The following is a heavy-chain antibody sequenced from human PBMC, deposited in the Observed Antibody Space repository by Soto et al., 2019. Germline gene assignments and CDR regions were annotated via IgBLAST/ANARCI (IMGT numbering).Heavy chain of an antibody. Sequence: QVQLVQSEAEVKKPGASLKVSCRASGYNFANYGISWVRQAPGQGLEWTGWISAQNGDTKYGQNAQRRHTMTADTSTSTANIEMWSLRSDDTAVYYCARDAAYNDFWGGVMELYSYNMDVWGQGTTVTV. CDR2: ISAQNGDT. D-gene: IGHD3-3*01. J-gene: IGHJ6*02. V-gene: IGHV1-18*01. CDR3: ARDAAYNDFWGGVMELYSYNMDV. CDR1: GYNFANYG.